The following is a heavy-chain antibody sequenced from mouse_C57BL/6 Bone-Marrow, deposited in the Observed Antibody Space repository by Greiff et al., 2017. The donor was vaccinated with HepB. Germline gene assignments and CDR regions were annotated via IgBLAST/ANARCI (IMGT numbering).Heavy chain of an antibody. CDR2: SYPRDGST. J-gene: IGHJ1*03. CDR3: ARSMYYYVITYWYFDV. CDR1: GYTFTSYD. D-gene: IGHD1-1*01. V-gene: IGHV1-85*01. Sequence: QVQLQQSGPELVKPGASVKLSCKASGYTFTSYDINWVKQRPGQGLEWIGWSYPRDGSTKYNEKFKGKATLTVDTSSSTAYMELHSLTSEDSAVYFCARSMYYYVITYWYFDVWGTGTTVTVSS.